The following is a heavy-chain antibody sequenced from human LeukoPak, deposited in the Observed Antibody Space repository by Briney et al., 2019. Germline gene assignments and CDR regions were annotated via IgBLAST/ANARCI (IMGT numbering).Heavy chain of an antibody. CDR3: ARGTPTRGIYYFDY. CDR2: IINKANNFAT. CDR1: VFTFSGTG. Sequence: GGSLRLSCAASVFTFSGTGMQWVRPSSGKGLEWSSRIINKANNFATTYAASMEGRFTISRDDSKNTAYLQISSLKTEDTAVYYCARGTPTRGIYYFDYWGQGTLVTVSS. D-gene: IGHD2/OR15-2a*01. J-gene: IGHJ4*02. V-gene: IGHV3-73*01.